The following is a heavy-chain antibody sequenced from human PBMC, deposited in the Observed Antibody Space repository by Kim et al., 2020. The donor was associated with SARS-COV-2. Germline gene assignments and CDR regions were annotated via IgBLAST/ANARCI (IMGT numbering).Heavy chain of an antibody. J-gene: IGHJ6*02. Sequence: GGSLRLSCAASGFTFSSHSMNWVRQAPGKGLEWVSSISTSSSYIYYADSVKGRFTISRDNAKNSLYLQMNSLRAEDTAVYYCARDIGYGTYFSDYYYNHGLDVWRQETTVRVSS. D-gene: IGHD3-10*01. CDR1: GFTFSSHS. CDR3: ARDIGYGTYFSDYYYNHGLDV. V-gene: IGHV3-21*01. CDR2: ISTSSSYI.